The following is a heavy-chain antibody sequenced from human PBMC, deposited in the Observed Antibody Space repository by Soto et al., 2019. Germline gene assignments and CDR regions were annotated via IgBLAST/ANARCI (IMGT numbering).Heavy chain of an antibody. V-gene: IGHV3-30*18. Sequence: QVQLVESGGGVVQPGRSLRLSCAASGFTFSSYGMHWVRQAPGKGLEWVAVISYDGSYKYYADSVKGRFTISRDNSKNTLYLPRNSLRAEDTAVYYCAKGNGGFDSWGQGTLVTVSS. CDR3: AKGNGGFDS. CDR2: ISYDGSYK. CDR1: GFTFSSYG. J-gene: IGHJ4*02. D-gene: IGHD3-16*01.